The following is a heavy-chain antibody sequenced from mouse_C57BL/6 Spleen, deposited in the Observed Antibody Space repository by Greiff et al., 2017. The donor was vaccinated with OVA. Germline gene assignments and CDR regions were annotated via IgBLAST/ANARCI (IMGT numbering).Heavy chain of an antibody. D-gene: IGHD1-1*01. CDR2: INPNNGGT. J-gene: IGHJ1*03. CDR1: GYTFTDYN. Sequence: VQLQQSGPELVKPGASVKMSCKASGYTFTDYNMHWVKQSHGKSLEWIGYINPNNGGTSYNQQFKGKATLTVNKSSSTAYMELRSLTSEDSAVYYCAREPYYYGSSYGYFDVWGTGTTVTVSS. V-gene: IGHV1-22*01. CDR3: AREPYYYGSSYGYFDV.